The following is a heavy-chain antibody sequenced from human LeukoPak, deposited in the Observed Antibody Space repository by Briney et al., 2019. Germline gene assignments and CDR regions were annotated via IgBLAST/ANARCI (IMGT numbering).Heavy chain of an antibody. J-gene: IGHJ4*02. D-gene: IGHD3-10*01. V-gene: IGHV1-18*01. CDR3: ATGSKITMVRGVKPLDY. Sequence: ASVKVSCKASGYTFTSYGISWVRQAPGQGLEWMGWISAYNGNTNYAQKLQGRVTMTTDASTSTAYMELRSLRSDDTAVYYCATGSKITMVRGVKPLDYWGQGTLVTVSS. CDR2: ISAYNGNT. CDR1: GYTFTSYG.